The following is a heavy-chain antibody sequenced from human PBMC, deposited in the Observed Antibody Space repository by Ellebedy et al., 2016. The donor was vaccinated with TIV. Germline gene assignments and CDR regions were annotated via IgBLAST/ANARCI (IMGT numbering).Heavy chain of an antibody. Sequence: SVQVSCXASGGTFSNYSISWVRQAPGQGLEWMGRIIPIVVIPDYAQKFQGRVTITADKSTSTAYMELSSLKFEDTAIYYCAKISRWEAFDIWGQGTMVIVSS. CDR1: GGTFSNYS. CDR2: IIPIVVIP. V-gene: IGHV1-69*02. CDR3: AKISRWEAFDI. J-gene: IGHJ3*02. D-gene: IGHD1-26*01.